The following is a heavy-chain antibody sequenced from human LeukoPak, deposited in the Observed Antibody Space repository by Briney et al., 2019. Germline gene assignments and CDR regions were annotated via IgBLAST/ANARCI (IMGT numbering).Heavy chain of an antibody. CDR2: ISYDGSNK. CDR1: GYTFSSYA. V-gene: IGHV3-30-3*01. J-gene: IGHJ4*02. CDR3: ASPPHYYDSSGPFDY. Sequence: SCKASGYTFSSYAMHWVRQAPGKGLEWVAVISYDGSNKYYADSVKGRFTISRDNSKNTLYLQMNSLRAEDTAVYYCASPPHYYDSSGPFDYWGQGTLVTVSS. D-gene: IGHD3-22*01.